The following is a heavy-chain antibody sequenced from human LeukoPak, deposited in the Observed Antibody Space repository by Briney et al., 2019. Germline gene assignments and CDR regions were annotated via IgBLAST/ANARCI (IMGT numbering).Heavy chain of an antibody. CDR2: IKVDGGEK. CDR1: GFTFTRYW. Sequence: GGSLRLSCAASGFTFTRYWMSWVRPAPGRGREWVANIKVDGGEKDHGDSVKGRFTISRDTTKNSLYLQMNSLRGNDTAVYFGAKHSQAAFDTWGEGTMVSASS. J-gene: IGHJ3*02. CDR3: AKHSQAAFDT. V-gene: IGHV3-7*02. D-gene: IGHD2-21*01.